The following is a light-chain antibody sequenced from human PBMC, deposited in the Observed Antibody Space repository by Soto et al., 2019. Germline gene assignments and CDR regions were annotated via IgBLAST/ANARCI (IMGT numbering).Light chain of an antibody. CDR2: DAS. Sequence: EIMLTQAPGTLSLSPGDRATLSCRASQSVSGSYLAWYQQKPGQAPRLLIYDASSRATGIPDRFSGSGSGTNFTLTISRLEPEDFAVYYCQQYGSSPAITFGQGTRLEIK. V-gene: IGKV3-20*01. CDR1: QSVSGSY. CDR3: QQYGSSPAIT. J-gene: IGKJ5*01.